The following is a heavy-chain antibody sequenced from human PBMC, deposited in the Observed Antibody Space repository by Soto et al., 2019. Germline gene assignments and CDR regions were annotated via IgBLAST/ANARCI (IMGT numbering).Heavy chain of an antibody. Sequence: PSETLSLTCAVSGYSISSGYYWGWIRQPPGKGLEWIGSIYHSGSTYYNPSLKSRVTISVDTSKNQFSLKLSSVTAADTAVYYCARVPYYYESSGYYYPLYFDYWGQGTLVTVSS. CDR3: ARVPYYYESSGYYYPLYFDY. V-gene: IGHV4-38-2*01. J-gene: IGHJ4*02. D-gene: IGHD3-22*01. CDR1: GYSISSGYY. CDR2: IYHSGST.